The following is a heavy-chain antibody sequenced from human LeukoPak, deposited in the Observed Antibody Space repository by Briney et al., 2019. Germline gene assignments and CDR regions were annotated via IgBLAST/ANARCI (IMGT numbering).Heavy chain of an antibody. Sequence: GGSLRLSCAASGFTFSSYGMHWVRQAPGKGLEWVAGIWYGGSNKYYADSVTGRFNISRDNSKNTLYLQMNRLRAEDTVVYYCARRRGPYSSSLPDYWGQGTLVTVSS. D-gene: IGHD6-6*01. J-gene: IGHJ4*02. CDR1: GFTFSSYG. CDR2: IWYGGSNK. V-gene: IGHV3-33*01. CDR3: ARRRGPYSSSLPDY.